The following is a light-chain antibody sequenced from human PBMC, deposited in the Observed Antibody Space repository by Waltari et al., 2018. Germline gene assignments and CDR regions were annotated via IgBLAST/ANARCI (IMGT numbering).Light chain of an antibody. Sequence: QSALTQPASVSGSPGPSNTISCTCTTRAVVRYNLVPWYQHHPGKAPKLLIYEGSKRPSGVSNRFSGSMSGNTASLTISGLQAEDEADYYCCSYAGSSPLFGGGTKLTVL. CDR3: CSYAGSSPL. V-gene: IGLV2-23*01. CDR2: EGS. CDR1: TRAVVRYNL. J-gene: IGLJ2*01.